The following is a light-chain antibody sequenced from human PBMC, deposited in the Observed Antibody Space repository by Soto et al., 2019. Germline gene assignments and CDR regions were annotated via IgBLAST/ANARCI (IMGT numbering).Light chain of an antibody. V-gene: IGKV3-11*01. CDR2: DTS. CDR1: QFLSSY. Sequence: EVVLTQSPATLSLAPGERATLSCRASQFLSSYLAWYQQKPGQPPRLPIYDTSNRATGIPARFSGSRSGTDFTLTISSLEPEDFGVYFCHQRNKFGQGTRLENK. CDR3: HQRNK. J-gene: IGKJ5*01.